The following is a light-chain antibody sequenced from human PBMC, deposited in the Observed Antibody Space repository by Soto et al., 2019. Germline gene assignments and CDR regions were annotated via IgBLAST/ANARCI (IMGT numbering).Light chain of an antibody. V-gene: IGKV1-39*01. CDR1: QSIRKY. CDR2: AAS. CDR3: QQYETFSGT. Sequence: DIQMTQSPSSLSASVGDRVIIACRASQSIRKYLNWYQHKPGKVPTLLIYAASSLQSGVPSRFSGSGSGTEFTLTIASLQPDDFATYYCQQYETFSGTFGPGTKVDI. J-gene: IGKJ1*01.